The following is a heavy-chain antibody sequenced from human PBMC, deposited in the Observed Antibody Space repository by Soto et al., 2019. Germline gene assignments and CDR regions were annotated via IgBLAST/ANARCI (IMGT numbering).Heavy chain of an antibody. CDR1: GGSFSGYY. V-gene: IGHV4-34*01. J-gene: IGHJ4*02. Sequence: QVQLQQWGAGLLKPSETLSLTCAVYGGSFSGYYWSWIRQPPGKGLEWIGEINHSGSTNYNPSLKSRVTISVDTSKNQFSLKLSSVTAADTAVYYCARARYYYDPPGRPFDYWGQGTLVTVSS. CDR3: ARARYYYDPPGRPFDY. D-gene: IGHD3-22*01. CDR2: INHSGST.